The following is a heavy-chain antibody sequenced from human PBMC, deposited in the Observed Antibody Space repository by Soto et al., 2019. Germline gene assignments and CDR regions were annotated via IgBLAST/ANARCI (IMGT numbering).Heavy chain of an antibody. D-gene: IGHD2-8*01. Sequence: QVQLVESGGAVVQPGRSLRLSCAASGFTFRNYAMHWVRQAPGKGLAWVAVISSDGRKEFYVDSVKGRFTISRDNSKNTVYLQMNSPRTDDTAMYYCARDNGGYWGQGTLVTVSS. CDR3: ARDNGGY. J-gene: IGHJ4*02. CDR1: GFTFRNYA. CDR2: ISSDGRKE. V-gene: IGHV3-30*04.